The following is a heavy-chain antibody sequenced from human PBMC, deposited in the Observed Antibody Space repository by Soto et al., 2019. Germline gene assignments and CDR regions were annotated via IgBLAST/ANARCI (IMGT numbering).Heavy chain of an antibody. V-gene: IGHV1-18*01. D-gene: IGHD6-13*01. CDR3: ARVTRPDAGIPAAGNNGKAQAAFDY. CDR1: GYTFTSYG. CDR2: ISAYNGNT. Sequence: ASVKVSCKASGYTFTSYGISWVRQAPGQGLEWMGWISAYNGNTNYAQKLQGRVTMTTDTSTSTAYMELRSLRSDDTAVYYCARVTRPDAGIPAAGNNGKAQAAFDYWGQGTLVTVSS. J-gene: IGHJ4*02.